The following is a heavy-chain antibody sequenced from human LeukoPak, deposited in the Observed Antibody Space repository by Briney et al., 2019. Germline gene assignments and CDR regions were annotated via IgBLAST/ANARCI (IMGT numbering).Heavy chain of an antibody. J-gene: IGHJ4*02. CDR2: IVYDGSDK. Sequence: GGSLRLSCAASGFTFSTYGMHWVRQAPGKGLEWVAVIVYDGSDKYYADSVKGRFTISRDNSKNTLYLQMNSLRAEDTAVYYCAKEVVGATQPLYYFDFWGQGTLVTVSS. CDR3: AKEVVGATQPLYYFDF. CDR1: GFTFSTYG. V-gene: IGHV3-30*18. D-gene: IGHD1-26*01.